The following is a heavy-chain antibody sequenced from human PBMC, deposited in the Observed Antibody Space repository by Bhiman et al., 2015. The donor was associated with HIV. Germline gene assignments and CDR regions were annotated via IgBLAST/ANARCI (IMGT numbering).Heavy chain of an antibody. Sequence: EVQLVESGGGVGSAWGVPEDSPVQPLDSLSVAPGCTGSAKLQGRGCCGSHVLMVMAGAQITDSVKGRFTISRDNAKNTLYLQMNSLRAEDTAVYYCARDEGVPFFGVVTNYYGMDVWGQGTTVTVSS. CDR1: DSLSVAPG. CDR3: ARDEGVPFFGVVTNYYGMDV. V-gene: IGHV3-74*01. J-gene: IGHJ6*02. CDR2: LMVMAGA. D-gene: IGHD3-3*01.